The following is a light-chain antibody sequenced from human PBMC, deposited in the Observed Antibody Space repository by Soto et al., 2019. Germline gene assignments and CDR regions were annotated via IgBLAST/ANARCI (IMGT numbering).Light chain of an antibody. CDR1: QSVSSSY. Sequence: EIVLTQSPGTLSLSPGERATLSFRASQSVSSSYLAWYQQKPGQAPRLLIYDASSRATGIPDRFSGSGSVTDFTLTISSLEPEDCAVYYCQQYGSSPRTFGHGTKVEIK. CDR3: QQYGSSPRT. CDR2: DAS. V-gene: IGKV3-20*01. J-gene: IGKJ1*01.